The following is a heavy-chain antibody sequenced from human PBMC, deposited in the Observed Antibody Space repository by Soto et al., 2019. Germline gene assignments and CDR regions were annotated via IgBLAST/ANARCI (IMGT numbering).Heavy chain of an antibody. J-gene: IGHJ6*02. CDR1: GGSISSGDYY. V-gene: IGHV4-30-4*08. CDR2: IYYSGST. Sequence: LSLTCTVSGGSISSGDYYWSWIRQPPGKGLEWIGYIYYSGSTYYNPSLKSRVTISVDTSKNQFSLKLSSVTAADTAVYYCVRVRPSGYYYYGMDVWGQGTTVTVSS. D-gene: IGHD3-22*01. CDR3: VRVRPSGYYYYGMDV.